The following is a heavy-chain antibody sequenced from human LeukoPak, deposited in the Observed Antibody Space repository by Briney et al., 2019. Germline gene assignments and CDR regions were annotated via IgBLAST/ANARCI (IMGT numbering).Heavy chain of an antibody. CDR3: TRVAGPIA. D-gene: IGHD2-15*01. J-gene: IGHJ5*02. CDR1: GFSLTTYA. CDR2: INDRGDST. V-gene: IGHV3-23*01. Sequence: GGSLRLSCAASGFSLTTYAMGWVRQAPGKGLEWVSVINDRGDSTYYADSVKGRFTISRDNAKNTLYLQMNSLSAEDTAVYYCTRVAGPIAWGQGTLVTVSS.